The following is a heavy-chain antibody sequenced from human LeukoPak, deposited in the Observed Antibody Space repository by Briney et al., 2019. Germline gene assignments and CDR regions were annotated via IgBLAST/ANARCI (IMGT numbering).Heavy chain of an antibody. CDR1: GGSISSYY. D-gene: IGHD2-21*02. CDR2: IYTSGST. J-gene: IGHJ5*02. CDR3: ARLAYCGGDCYPPDQNWFDP. V-gene: IGHV4-4*07. Sequence: SSETLSLTCTVSGGSISSYYWSWIRQPAGKGLEWIGRIYTSGSTNYNPSLKSRVTMSVDTSKNQFSLKLSSVTAADTAVYYCARLAYCGGDCYPPDQNWFDPWGQGTLVTVSS.